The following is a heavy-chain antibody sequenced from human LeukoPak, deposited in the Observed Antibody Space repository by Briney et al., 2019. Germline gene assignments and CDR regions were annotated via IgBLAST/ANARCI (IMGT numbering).Heavy chain of an antibody. CDR3: ARGGAAAGFG. CDR1: GLTVSSNY. J-gene: IGHJ4*02. CDR2: IYSGGNT. Sequence: PGGSLRLSCAASGLTVSSNYMSWVRQAPGQGLEWISVIYSGGNTYYADSVKGRFTISRDNSKNTLYLQMNSLRAEDTAMYYCARGGAAAGFGWGQGTLVTVSS. V-gene: IGHV3-53*01. D-gene: IGHD6-13*01.